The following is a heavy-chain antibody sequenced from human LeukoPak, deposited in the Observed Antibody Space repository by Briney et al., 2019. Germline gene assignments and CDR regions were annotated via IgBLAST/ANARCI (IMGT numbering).Heavy chain of an antibody. CDR3: ARGKYSFDY. V-gene: IGHV3-21*04. CDR1: GFTFSSYS. J-gene: IGHJ4*02. Sequence: PGGSLRLSCAASGFTFSSYSMNWVRQAPGKGLEWVSSISSRSSYIYYTDPVKGRFTLSRDNAKNSLSLEMNSLRAEDTAVYYCARGKYSFDYWGQGTLVTVSS. CDR2: ISSRSSYI.